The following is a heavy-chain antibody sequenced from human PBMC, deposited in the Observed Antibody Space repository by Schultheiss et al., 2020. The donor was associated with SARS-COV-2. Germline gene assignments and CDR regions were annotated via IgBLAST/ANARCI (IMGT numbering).Heavy chain of an antibody. CDR3: ARGSGSSSRGMDV. V-gene: IGHV1-18*01. CDR1: GYTFTSYA. D-gene: IGHD6-6*01. Sequence: ASVKVSCKASGYTFTSYAMHWVRQAPGQGLEWMGWISAYNGNTNYAQKVRGRATMTTDTSTSTAYMELRSLRSDDTAVYYCARGSGSSSRGMDVWGQGTTVTVSS. CDR2: ISAYNGNT. J-gene: IGHJ6*02.